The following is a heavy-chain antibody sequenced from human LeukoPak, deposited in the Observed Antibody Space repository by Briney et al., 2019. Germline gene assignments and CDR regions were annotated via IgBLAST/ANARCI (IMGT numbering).Heavy chain of an antibody. CDR3: ARVGVSRYSYGSTDFFDY. V-gene: IGHV4-38-2*02. Sequence: SETLSLTCTVSGYSISSGYYWGWIRQPPGKGLEWIGSIYHSGSTYYNPSLKSRVTISVDTSKNQFSLKLSSVTAADTAVYYCARVGVSRYSYGSTDFFDYWGQGTLVTVS. CDR2: IYHSGST. CDR1: GYSISSGYY. J-gene: IGHJ4*02. D-gene: IGHD5-18*01.